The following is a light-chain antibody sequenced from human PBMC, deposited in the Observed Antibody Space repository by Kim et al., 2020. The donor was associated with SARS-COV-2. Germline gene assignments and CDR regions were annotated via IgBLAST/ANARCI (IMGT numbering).Light chain of an antibody. CDR3: SSFTSNSTGV. CDR1: GGDVGVYDY. Sequence: GQSFPIPCTGTGGDVGVYDYVSWYEQHPGKAPKLMLFDVSDRPSGVSNRFSGSKSGNTASLTISGLQADDEADYYCSSFTSNSTGVFGGGTKLTVL. V-gene: IGLV2-14*03. CDR2: DVS. J-gene: IGLJ3*02.